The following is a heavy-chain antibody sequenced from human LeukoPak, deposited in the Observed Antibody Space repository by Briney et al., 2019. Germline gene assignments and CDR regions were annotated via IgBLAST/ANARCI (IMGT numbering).Heavy chain of an antibody. CDR2: INPNSGGT. V-gene: IGHV1-2*02. D-gene: IGHD6-13*01. CDR1: GYTFTGYY. CDR3: ARVGIAAAGTGYYFDY. J-gene: IGHJ4*02. Sequence: GASVKVSCKASGYTFTGYYMHWVRQAPGQGLEWMGWINPNSGGTNYAQKFQGRVTVTRDTSISTAYMELSRLRSDDTAVYYCARVGIAAAGTGYYFDYWGQGTLVTVPS.